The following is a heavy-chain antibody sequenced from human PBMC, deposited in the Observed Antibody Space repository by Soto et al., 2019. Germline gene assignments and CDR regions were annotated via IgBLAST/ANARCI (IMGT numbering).Heavy chain of an antibody. D-gene: IGHD6-19*01. J-gene: IGHJ4*02. CDR2: INQDGSEK. Sequence: EVQLVESGGDLVQPGGSLRLSCAASGFIFRSYWMSWVRQAPGKGLEWVANINQDGSEKYYVDSVRGRFIISRDNAENSLYLQMNSLRAEDTAVYYCARDGVEAGLYLDNWGQGTLVTVST. CDR1: GFIFRSYW. CDR3: ARDGVEAGLYLDN. V-gene: IGHV3-7*01.